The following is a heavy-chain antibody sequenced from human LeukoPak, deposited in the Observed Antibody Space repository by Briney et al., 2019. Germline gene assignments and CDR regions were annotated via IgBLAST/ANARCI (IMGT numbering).Heavy chain of an antibody. Sequence: GGSLRLSCAASGLSFSSHSMNWVRQAPGKGLEWVSSIDSSSSYIYYADSVKGRFTVSRDNAKNSLYLQMNSLRVEDTAVYYCASHLNYFGSGSHSVGYWGQGTLVTVSS. CDR3: ASHLNYFGSGSHSVGY. D-gene: IGHD3-10*01. CDR2: IDSSSSYI. J-gene: IGHJ4*02. CDR1: GLSFSSHS. V-gene: IGHV3-21*01.